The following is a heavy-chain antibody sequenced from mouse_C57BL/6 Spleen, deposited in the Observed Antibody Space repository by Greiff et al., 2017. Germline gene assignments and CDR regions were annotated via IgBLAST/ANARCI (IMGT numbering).Heavy chain of an antibody. V-gene: IGHV5-17*01. CDR2: ISSGSSTI. CDR1: GFTFSDYG. Sequence: EVKLMESGGGLVKPGGSLKLSCAASGFTFSDYGMHWVRQAPEKGLAWVAYISSGSSTIYYADTVKGRFTISRDNAKNTLFLQMTSLRAEDTAMYYCARGKLDFDYWGQGTTLTVSS. D-gene: IGHD3-3*01. J-gene: IGHJ2*01. CDR3: ARGKLDFDY.